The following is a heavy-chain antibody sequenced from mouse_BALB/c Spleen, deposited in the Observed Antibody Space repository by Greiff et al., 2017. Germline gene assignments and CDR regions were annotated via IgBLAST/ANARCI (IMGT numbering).Heavy chain of an antibody. J-gene: IGHJ4*01. CDR1: GFSLTSYG. CDR2: IWAGGST. V-gene: IGHV2-9*02. Sequence: QVQLQQSGPGLVAPSQSLSITCTVSGFSLTSYGVHWVRQPPGKGLEWLGVIWAGGSTNYNSALMSRLSISKDNSKSQVFLKMNSLQTDDTAMYYCAGYYGSSYYAMDYWGQGTSVTVSS. D-gene: IGHD1-1*01. CDR3: AGYYGSSYYAMDY.